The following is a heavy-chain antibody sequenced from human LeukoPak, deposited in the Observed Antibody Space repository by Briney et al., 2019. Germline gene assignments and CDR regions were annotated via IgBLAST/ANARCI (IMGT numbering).Heavy chain of an antibody. CDR2: INSDGSST. V-gene: IGHV3-74*01. D-gene: IGHD1-26*01. Sequence: PGGSLRLSCAASGFTFSSYWMHWVRQAPGKGLVWVSRINSDGSSTSYADSVKGRFTISRDNAKNTLYLQMDSLRAEDTAVYYCARGGRGIVGATAWFDPWGQGTLVTVSS. J-gene: IGHJ5*02. CDR1: GFTFSSYW. CDR3: ARGGRGIVGATAWFDP.